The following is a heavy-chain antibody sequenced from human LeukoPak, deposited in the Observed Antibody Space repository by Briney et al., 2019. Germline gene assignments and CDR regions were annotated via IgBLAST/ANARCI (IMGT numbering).Heavy chain of an antibody. Sequence: PSETLSLTCTVSGGSISSSSYYWGWIRQPPGKGLEWIGSIYYSGSTYYNPSLKSRVTISVDTSKNQFSLKLSSVTAADTAVYYCARDYGGSYYWFDPWGQGTLVTVSS. CDR2: IYYSGST. V-gene: IGHV4-39*07. J-gene: IGHJ5*02. D-gene: IGHD1-26*01. CDR1: GGSISSSSYY. CDR3: ARDYGGSYYWFDP.